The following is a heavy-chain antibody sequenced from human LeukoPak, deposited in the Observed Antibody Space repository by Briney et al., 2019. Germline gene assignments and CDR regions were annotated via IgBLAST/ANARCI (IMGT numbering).Heavy chain of an antibody. D-gene: IGHD5-24*01. CDR1: GGSFSGYY. CDR3: ERGRGYNAFDY. J-gene: IGHJ4*02. V-gene: IGHV4-34*01. Sequence: PSETLSLTCAVYGGSFSGYYWSWIRQPPGKGLEWIGEINHSGSTNYNASLRSRVTISVDTSKNQFSLKLNSVTAADTAVFYCERGRGYNAFDYWGQGTLVTVSS. CDR2: INHSGST.